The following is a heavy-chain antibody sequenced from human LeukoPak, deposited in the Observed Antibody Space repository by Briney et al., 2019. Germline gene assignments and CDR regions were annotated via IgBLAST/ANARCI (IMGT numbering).Heavy chain of an antibody. Sequence: SETLSLTYAVYGGSFSGYYWSWIRQPPGKGLEWIGEINHSGSTNYNPSLKSRVTISVDTSKNQFSLKLSSVTAADTAVYYCARVRWLQLGYFDYWGQGTLVTVSS. CDR2: INHSGST. CDR3: ARVRWLQLGYFDY. V-gene: IGHV4-34*01. J-gene: IGHJ4*02. D-gene: IGHD5-24*01. CDR1: GGSFSGYY.